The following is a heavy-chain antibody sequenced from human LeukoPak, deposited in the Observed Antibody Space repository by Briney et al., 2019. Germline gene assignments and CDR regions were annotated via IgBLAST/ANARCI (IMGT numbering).Heavy chain of an antibody. D-gene: IGHD2-15*01. Sequence: SETLSLTCTVSGGSISSYYWSWIREPPGQGLGRVGYIYYSGSTSSNPSLKSRVTISVDTSKKQFTLKRSSVSAADTAVYYCARDGGGSWDGMDVWGQGTTVTVSS. CDR2: IYYSGST. J-gene: IGHJ6*02. CDR1: GGSISSYY. V-gene: IGHV4-59*01. CDR3: ARDGGGSWDGMDV.